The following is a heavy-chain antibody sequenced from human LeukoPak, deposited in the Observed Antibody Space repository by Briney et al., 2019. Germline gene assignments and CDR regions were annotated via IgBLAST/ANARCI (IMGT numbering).Heavy chain of an antibody. V-gene: IGHV1-18*01. D-gene: IGHD2-2*01. CDR3: AKCETGYQLLSFAFDI. CDR1: GYTFTSYG. J-gene: IGHJ3*02. Sequence: ASVKVSCKASGYTFTSYGISWVRQAPGQGLEWMGWINAYNGNTNYAQKLQGRVTMTTDTSTSTAYMELRSLRSDDTAVYYCAKCETGYQLLSFAFDIWGQGTMVTVSS. CDR2: INAYNGNT.